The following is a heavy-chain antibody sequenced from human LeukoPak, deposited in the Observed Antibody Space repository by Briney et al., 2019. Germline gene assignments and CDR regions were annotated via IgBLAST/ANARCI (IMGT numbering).Heavy chain of an antibody. V-gene: IGHV3-33*01. Sequence: GGSLRLSCAASGYTFSSYGMHWVRQPPGKGLEWVAVVWYDGSSKYYADSVKGGFTIARDNSKYTLYLQMNSLRADDTAVYYCARELSQVDYLDYWGKGTLVTVSS. CDR2: VWYDGSSK. CDR3: ARELSQVDYLDY. D-gene: IGHD2-15*01. J-gene: IGHJ4*02. CDR1: GYTFSSYG.